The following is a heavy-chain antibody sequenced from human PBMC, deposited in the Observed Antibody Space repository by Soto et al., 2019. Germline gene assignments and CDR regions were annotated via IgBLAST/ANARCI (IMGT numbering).Heavy chain of an antibody. J-gene: IGHJ3*02. CDR2: ISSRGDTI. D-gene: IGHD3-9*01. V-gene: IGHV3-11*04. Sequence: PGGSLRLSCAASGFIFSDFHMTWIRQAPGKGLELVAYISSRGDTIYYADSGRGRLTISRDETRNSVYIQLNSPRAEDTAVFYCARDRDWAFDIWGQGTMVTVSS. CDR3: ARDRDWAFDI. CDR1: GFIFSDFH.